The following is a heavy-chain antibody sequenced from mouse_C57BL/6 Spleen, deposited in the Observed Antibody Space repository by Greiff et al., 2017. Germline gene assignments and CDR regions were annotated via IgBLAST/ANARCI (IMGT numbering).Heavy chain of an antibody. CDR2: ISYDGSN. CDR1: GYSITSGYY. D-gene: IGHD2-4*01. V-gene: IGHV3-6*01. Sequence: EVQLQQSGPGLVKPSQSLSLTCSVTGYSITSGYYWNWIRQFPGNKLEWMGYISYDGSNNYNPSLKNRISITRDTSKNQFFLKLNSVTTEDTATYYCARWEDYDGGYYFDYWGQGTTLTVSS. CDR3: ARWEDYDGGYYFDY. J-gene: IGHJ2*01.